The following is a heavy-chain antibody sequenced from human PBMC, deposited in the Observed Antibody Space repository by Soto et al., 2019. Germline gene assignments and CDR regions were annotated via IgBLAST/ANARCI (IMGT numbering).Heavy chain of an antibody. CDR2: IKTSTGIT. CDR3: TRAAWFPYLSFY. Sequence: GGSLRLSCAGSGFTFNGFAMNWVRQAPGKGLEWISYIKTSTGITHYADSVKGRFTISRDNANNSVYLQMDSLRAEDTALYYCTRAAWFPYLSFYWGQGALVTVPQ. CDR1: GFTFNGFA. D-gene: IGHD3-10*01. J-gene: IGHJ4*02. V-gene: IGHV3-48*04.